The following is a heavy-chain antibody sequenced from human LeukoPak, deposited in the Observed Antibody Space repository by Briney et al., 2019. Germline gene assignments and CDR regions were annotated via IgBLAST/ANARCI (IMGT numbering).Heavy chain of an antibody. V-gene: IGHV4-39*02. CDR2: IYYSGST. J-gene: IGHJ2*01. CDR1: GGSISSSSYY. CDR3: ARDRQGYDIRYFDL. Sequence: SETLSLTCTVSGGSISSSSYYWGWIRQPPGKGLEWIGSIYYSGSTYYNPSLKSRVTISVDTSKNQFSLKLSSVTAADTAVYYCARDRQGYDIRYFDLWGRGTLVTVSS. D-gene: IGHD3-9*01.